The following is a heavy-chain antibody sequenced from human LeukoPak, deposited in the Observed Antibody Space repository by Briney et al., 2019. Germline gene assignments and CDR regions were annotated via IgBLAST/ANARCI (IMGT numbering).Heavy chain of an antibody. Sequence: SETLSLTCTVSGGSISSYYWSWIRQPPGKGLEWIGYIYYSGSTNYNPSLESRVTISVDTSKNQFSLKLSSVTAADTAVYYCARLRLPYGDRELDYWGQGTLVTVSS. CDR3: ARLRLPYGDRELDY. D-gene: IGHD4-17*01. J-gene: IGHJ4*02. V-gene: IGHV4-59*08. CDR1: GGSISSYY. CDR2: IYYSGST.